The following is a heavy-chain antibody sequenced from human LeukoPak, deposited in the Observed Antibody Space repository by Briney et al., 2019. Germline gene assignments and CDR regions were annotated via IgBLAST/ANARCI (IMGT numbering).Heavy chain of an antibody. CDR2: IYLDGSHI. V-gene: IGHV5-51*01. Sequence: GESLKISCKGSGYSFTSYWIGWLRQMPGKGLKWMGIIYLDGSHIRYSPSFQGQVTISADKSINTAYLQWTSLKASDSAMYYCARHELGVAAISYDFDYWGQGTLVTVSS. CDR3: ARHELGVAAISYDFDY. D-gene: IGHD2-21*02. J-gene: IGHJ4*02. CDR1: GYSFTSYW.